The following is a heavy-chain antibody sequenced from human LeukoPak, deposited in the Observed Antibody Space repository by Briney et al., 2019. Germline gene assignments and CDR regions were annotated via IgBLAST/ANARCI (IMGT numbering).Heavy chain of an antibody. CDR1: GCTVSSNN. V-gene: IGHV3-66*01. Sequence: AGSLRLSCAASGCTVSSNNMSWVCQGPGQGLEWVSVRYSGGSTYYADSVKGRFTVSRDNSKTKHYLQMNRRSAEDTAVYECARDRQSYFAYWGQGTLVTVSS. J-gene: IGHJ4*02. CDR2: RYSGGST. CDR3: ARDRQSYFAY.